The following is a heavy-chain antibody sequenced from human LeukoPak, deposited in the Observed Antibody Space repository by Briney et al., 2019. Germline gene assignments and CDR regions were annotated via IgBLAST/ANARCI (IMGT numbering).Heavy chain of an antibody. D-gene: IGHD2-2*02. CDR2: IKSKTDGGTT. Sequence: GGSLRLSCAASGFTFSNAWMSWVRQAPGEGLEWVGRIKSKTDGGTTDYAAPVKGRFTISRDDSKNTLYLQMNSLKTEDTAVYYCTTDPIVVVPAAIPGAFDIWGQGTMVTVSS. CDR3: TTDPIVVVPAAIPGAFDI. V-gene: IGHV3-15*01. J-gene: IGHJ3*02. CDR1: GFTFSNAW.